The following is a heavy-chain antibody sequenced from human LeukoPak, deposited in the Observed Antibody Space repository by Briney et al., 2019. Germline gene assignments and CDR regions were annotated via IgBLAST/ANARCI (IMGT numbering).Heavy chain of an antibody. J-gene: IGHJ4*02. CDR3: ARGTVQLGPYFDY. CDR1: GFTFGDHA. CDR2: IWYDGSNK. Sequence: GGSLRLSCAASGFTFGDHAMSWVRQAPGKGLEWVAVIWYDGSNKYYADSVKGRFTISRDNSKNTLYLQMNSLRAEDTTVYYCARGTVQLGPYFDYWGQGTLVTVSS. V-gene: IGHV3-33*01. D-gene: IGHD1-1*01.